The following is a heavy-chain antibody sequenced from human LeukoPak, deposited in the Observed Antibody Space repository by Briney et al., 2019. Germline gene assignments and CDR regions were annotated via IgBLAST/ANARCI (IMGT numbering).Heavy chain of an antibody. CDR1: GFTFSSYW. D-gene: IGHD1-1*01. Sequence: PGGSLRLSCAGSGFTFSSYWMSWVRQAPGKGLEWVANIKQGSSEKYYVDSVKGRFTISRDDAKNSLYLQMNSLRAEDTAVYYCAKDGVEPNSNNWSGFWVHWGQGALVTVSS. CDR2: IKQGSSEK. V-gene: IGHV3-7*01. J-gene: IGHJ4*02. CDR3: AKDGVEPNSNNWSGFWVH.